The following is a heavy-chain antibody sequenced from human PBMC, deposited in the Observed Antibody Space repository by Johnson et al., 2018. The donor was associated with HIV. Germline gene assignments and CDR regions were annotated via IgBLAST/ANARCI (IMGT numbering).Heavy chain of an antibody. V-gene: IGHV3-30*02. CDR2: IRYDGSNK. D-gene: IGHD3-22*01. CDR3: ATSLYYYDSSGFSFDAFDI. J-gene: IGHJ3*02. CDR1: GFIFSSYA. Sequence: QVLLVESGGGVVQPGRSLRLSCGASGFIFSSYAMHWVRQAPGQGLEWVAFIRYDGSNKYYADSVKGRFTISRDNSKNTLYLQMNSLRAEYTAVYYCATSLYYYDSSGFSFDAFDIWGQGTLVTVSS.